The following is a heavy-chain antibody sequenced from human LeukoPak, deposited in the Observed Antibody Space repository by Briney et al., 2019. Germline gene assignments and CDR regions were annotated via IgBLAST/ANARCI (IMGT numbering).Heavy chain of an antibody. CDR2: IIPNSGDT. D-gene: IGHD6-13*01. Sequence: ASVKVSCKASGNTFTGYYIHWVRQAPGQGLEWMGWIIPNSGDTHYQRNFQGTVTLAMDMSITTAYMELSRLKSYDTAVYYCARQEGAGSWTTFDSWGQGTLVTVSS. CDR3: ARQEGAGSWTTFDS. V-gene: IGHV1-2*02. J-gene: IGHJ4*02. CDR1: GNTFTGYY.